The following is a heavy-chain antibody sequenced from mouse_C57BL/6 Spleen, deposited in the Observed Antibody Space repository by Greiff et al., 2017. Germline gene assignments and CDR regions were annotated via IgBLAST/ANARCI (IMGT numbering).Heavy chain of an antibody. J-gene: IGHJ2*01. D-gene: IGHD1-3*01. CDR3: VREWTWYYVDY. CDR1: GFSFNTYA. V-gene: IGHV10-1*01. Sequence: EVQLVESGGGLVQPKGSLKLSCAASGFSFNTYAMNWVRQAPGKGLEWVARIRSKSNNYATYYADLVKDRFTISRDDSESMLYLQMNNLKTEDSAMYYCVREWTWYYVDYWGQGTTLTVSS. CDR2: IRSKSNNYAT.